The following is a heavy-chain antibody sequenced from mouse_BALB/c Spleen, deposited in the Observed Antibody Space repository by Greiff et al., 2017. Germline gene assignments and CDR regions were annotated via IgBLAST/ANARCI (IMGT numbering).Heavy chain of an antibody. CDR2: ISSGSSTI. J-gene: IGHJ2*01. CDR3: ARDGRGSPFDY. Sequence: EVQGVESGGGLVQPGGSRKLSCAASGFTFSSFGMHWVRQAPEKGLEWVAYISSGSSTIYYADTVKGRFTISRDNPKNTLFLQMTSLRSEDTAMYYCARDGRGSPFDYWGQGTTLTVAS. D-gene: IGHD1-2*01. CDR1: GFTFSSFG. V-gene: IGHV5-17*02.